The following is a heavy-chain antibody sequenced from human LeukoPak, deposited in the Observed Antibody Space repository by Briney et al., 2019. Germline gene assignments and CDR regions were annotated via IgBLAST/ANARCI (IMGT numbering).Heavy chain of an antibody. CDR2: TYTGGNS. Sequence: GGSLRLSCAASGFTVSSIHMVWVRQAPGKGLEWVSVTYTGGNSYYADSVKGRFINSRDISKNTLYLQMNSLRAEDSALYYCARGGRGSAAVVAPRSFDIWGQGTMVTVSS. CDR3: ARGGRGSAAVVAPRSFDI. J-gene: IGHJ3*02. CDR1: GFTVSSIH. V-gene: IGHV3-53*01. D-gene: IGHD3-22*01.